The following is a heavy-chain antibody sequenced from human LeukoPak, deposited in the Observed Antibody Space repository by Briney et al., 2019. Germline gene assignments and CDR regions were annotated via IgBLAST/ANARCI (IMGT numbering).Heavy chain of an antibody. D-gene: IGHD3-10*01. CDR1: GFTFSSYG. J-gene: IGHJ4*02. CDR3: ATTTLSIWFGERDPPDY. Sequence: GGSLRLSCAASGFTFSSYGMHWVRQAPGKGLEWVAFIRDDGSNKYYADSVKGRFTISRDNSKNTLYLQMNSLRAEDTAVYYCATTTLSIWFGERDPPDYWGQGTLVTVSS. CDR2: IRDDGSNK. V-gene: IGHV3-30*02.